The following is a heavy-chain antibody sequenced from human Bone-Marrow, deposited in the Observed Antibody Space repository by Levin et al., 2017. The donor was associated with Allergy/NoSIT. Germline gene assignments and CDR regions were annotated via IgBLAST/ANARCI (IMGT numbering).Heavy chain of an antibody. J-gene: IGHJ4*02. D-gene: IGHD1-26*01. CDR2: VNSDGGGT. CDR3: ATGGSQHFDY. CDR1: GLTFSNYW. Sequence: PGGSLRLSCAVSGLTFSNYWMHWIRQAPGKGLVCVSFVNSDGGGTTYADSVRGRFTISRDNAKNMVYLQMNSLRTEDTAVYYCATGGSQHFDYWGQGTLVTVSS. V-gene: IGHV3-74*01.